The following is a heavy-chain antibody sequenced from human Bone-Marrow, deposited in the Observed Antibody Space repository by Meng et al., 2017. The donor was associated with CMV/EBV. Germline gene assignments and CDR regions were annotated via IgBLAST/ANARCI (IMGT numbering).Heavy chain of an antibody. CDR1: GFTFSSYW. J-gene: IGHJ4*02. D-gene: IGHD2-15*01. Sequence: GESLKISCAASGFTFSSYWMYWVRQAPGKGLVWVSRINSDGSSTSYADSVKGRFTISRDNAKNTLCLQMNSLRAEDTAVYYCARVVVSRASYFDFWGQGTLVTVSS. V-gene: IGHV3-74*01. CDR3: ARVVVSRASYFDF. CDR2: INSDGSST.